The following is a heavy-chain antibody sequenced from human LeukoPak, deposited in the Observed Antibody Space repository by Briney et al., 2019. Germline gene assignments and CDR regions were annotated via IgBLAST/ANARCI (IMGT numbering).Heavy chain of an antibody. V-gene: IGHV3-23*01. CDR2: ISGSGGST. J-gene: IGHJ4*02. Sequence: GGSLRLSCAASGFTFSNAWMSWVRQAPGKGLEWVSAISGSGGSTYYADSVKGRFTISRDNSKNTLYLQMNSLRAEDTAVYYCAKALDYCSSTSCYPDFDYWGQGTLVTVSS. CDR3: AKALDYCSSTSCYPDFDY. D-gene: IGHD2-2*01. CDR1: GFTFSNAW.